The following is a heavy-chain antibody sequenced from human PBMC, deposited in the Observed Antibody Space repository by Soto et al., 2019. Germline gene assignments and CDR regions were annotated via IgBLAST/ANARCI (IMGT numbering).Heavy chain of an antibody. CDR1: GFSLANYP. CDR3: AKGPHTNVGWPYYFES. Sequence: LRLSCVASGFSLANYPMNCVRQTPGKGLARISYSSHLGDTIYYADSVEDRFTISRDNARNSLSLHMSSLRDEDSGLYYCAKGPHTNVGWPYYFESWGQGVPVTVSS. D-gene: IGHD6-19*01. CDR2: SSHLGDTI. V-gene: IGHV3-48*02. J-gene: IGHJ4*02.